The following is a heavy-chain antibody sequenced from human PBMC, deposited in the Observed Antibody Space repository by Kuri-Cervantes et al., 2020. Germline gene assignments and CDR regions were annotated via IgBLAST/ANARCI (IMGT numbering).Heavy chain of an antibody. J-gene: IGHJ4*02. V-gene: IGHV1-18*04. Sequence: ASVKVSCKASGYIFTGYYIHWVRQAPGQGLEWMGWISAYNGDTNYAQKLQGRVTMTTDTSTSTAYMELRSLRSDDTAVYYCARTGGYSSSWGDDYWGQGTLVTVSS. CDR2: ISAYNGDT. D-gene: IGHD6-13*01. CDR1: GYIFTGYY. CDR3: ARTGGYSSSWGDDY.